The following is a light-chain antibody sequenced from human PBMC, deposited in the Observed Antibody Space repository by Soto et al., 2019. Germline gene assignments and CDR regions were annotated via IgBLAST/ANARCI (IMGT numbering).Light chain of an antibody. CDR3: QQRSNWS. CDR2: DAS. CDR1: QSVDNY. J-gene: IGKJ5*01. V-gene: IGKV3-11*01. Sequence: EIVLTQSPDTLSLSPGERATLSCRASQSVDNYLAWYQQRPGQAPRLLIYDASNRASGIPARFSGSGSGTDFTLTISSLEPEDFAVYYCQQRSNWSFGQGTRLEI.